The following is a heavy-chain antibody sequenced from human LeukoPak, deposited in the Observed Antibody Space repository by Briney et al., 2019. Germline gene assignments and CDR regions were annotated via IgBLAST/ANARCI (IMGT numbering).Heavy chain of an antibody. CDR1: GYTFTSYY. D-gene: IGHD1-1*01. CDR2: VNPSGGST. CDR3: ARVGTFYGMDV. J-gene: IGHJ6*02. V-gene: IGHV1-46*01. Sequence: ASVKVSCKASGYTFTSYYMHWVRQAPGQGLEWMGIVNPSGGSTSYAQKFQGRVTMTRDTSTSTVYMELSSLRSEDTAVYYCARVGTFYGMDVWGQGTTVTVSS.